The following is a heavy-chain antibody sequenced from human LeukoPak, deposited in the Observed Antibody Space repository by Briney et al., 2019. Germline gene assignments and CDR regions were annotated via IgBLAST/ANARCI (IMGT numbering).Heavy chain of an antibody. V-gene: IGHV4-61*08. CDR2: IYYSGST. Sequence: SSETLSLTCTVSGGSISSGDYYWSWIRQPPGKGLEWIGYIYYSGSTNYNPSLKSRVTISVDTSKNQFSLKLSSVTAADTAVYYCARRSYRYYFDYWGQGTLVTVSS. D-gene: IGHD3-16*02. CDR1: GGSISSGDYY. J-gene: IGHJ4*02. CDR3: ARRSYRYYFDY.